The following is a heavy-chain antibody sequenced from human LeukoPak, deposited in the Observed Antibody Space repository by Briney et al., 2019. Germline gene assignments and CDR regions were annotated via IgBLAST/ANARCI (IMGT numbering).Heavy chain of an antibody. CDR2: IFHSGSP. V-gene: IGHV4-59*08. CDR3: ARHSQSYGPYNWFDS. Sequence: SETLSLTCNITGDSIRSYHWSWIRQPPGKGLEWMGYIFHSGSPRYHPSLKSRLTIGLDTSKNQISLKLGSVTAADTAMYYCARHSQSYGPYNWFDSWGQGTLVTFSS. J-gene: IGHJ5*01. CDR1: GDSIRSYH. D-gene: IGHD5-18*01.